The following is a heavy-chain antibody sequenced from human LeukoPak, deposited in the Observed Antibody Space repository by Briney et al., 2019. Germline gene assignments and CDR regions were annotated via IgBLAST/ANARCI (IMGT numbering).Heavy chain of an antibody. CDR3: ARDRGVGDIDY. CDR2: IYYSGST. Sequence: PSETLSLTCTVSGGSISSYYWSWIRQPPGKGLEWIGYIYYSGSTNYNPSLKSRVTISVDTSKNQFSLKLSSVTAADTAVYYCARDRGVGDIDYWGQGTLVTVSS. J-gene: IGHJ4*02. D-gene: IGHD2-15*01. V-gene: IGHV4-59*01. CDR1: GGSISSYY.